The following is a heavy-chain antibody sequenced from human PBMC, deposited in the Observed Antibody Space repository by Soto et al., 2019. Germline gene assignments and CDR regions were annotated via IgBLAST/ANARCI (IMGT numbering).Heavy chain of an antibody. D-gene: IGHD3-22*01. CDR2: IYYSGST. V-gene: IGHV4-30-4*01. Sequence: SETLSLTCTVSGGSISSGDYYWSWIRQPPGKGLEWIGYIYYSGSTYYNPSLKSRVTISVDTSKNQFSLKLSSVTAADTAVYYCARATYYYDSSGYVDFDYWGQGTLVTVSS. CDR3: ARATYYYDSSGYVDFDY. J-gene: IGHJ4*02. CDR1: GGSISSGDYY.